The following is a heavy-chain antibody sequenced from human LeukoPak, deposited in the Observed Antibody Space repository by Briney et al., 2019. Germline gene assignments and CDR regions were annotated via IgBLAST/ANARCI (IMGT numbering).Heavy chain of an antibody. Sequence: ASVKVSCKASGYTFTSYDINWVRQATGQGLEWMGWMNPNSGNTGYAQKFQGRVTMTRNTSISTAYMELSSLRSGDTAVYYCARVTGYSPGEGEYYYGMDVWGQGTTVTVSS. CDR1: GYTFTSYD. J-gene: IGHJ6*02. CDR2: MNPNSGNT. V-gene: IGHV1-8*01. CDR3: ARVTGYSPGEGEYYYGMDV. D-gene: IGHD3-9*01.